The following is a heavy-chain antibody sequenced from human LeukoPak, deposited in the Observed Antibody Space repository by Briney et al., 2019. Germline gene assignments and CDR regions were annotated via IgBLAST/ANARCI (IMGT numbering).Heavy chain of an antibody. D-gene: IGHD5-24*01. CDR3: ARDRRDGYNYNWFDP. CDR2: IYYSGST. V-gene: IGHV4-59*01. CDR1: GGSISSYY. Sequence: SETLSLTCTVSGGSISSYYWSWIRQPPGKGLEWLGYIYYSGSTNYNPSLKSRVTISVDTSKNQFSLKLSSVTAADTAVYYCARDRRDGYNYNWFDPWGQGTLVTVSS. J-gene: IGHJ5*02.